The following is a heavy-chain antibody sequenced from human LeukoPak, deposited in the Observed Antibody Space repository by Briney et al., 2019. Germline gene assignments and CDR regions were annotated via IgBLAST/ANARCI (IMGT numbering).Heavy chain of an antibody. V-gene: IGHV4-59*01. CDR1: GGSISSYY. CDR3: ARSYDFWSGYDAFDI. CDR2: IYYRGST. J-gene: IGHJ3*02. Sequence: SETLSLTCTVSGGSISSYYWSWIRQPPGKGLEWIGYIYYRGSTNYNPSLKSRVTISVDTSKNQFSLKLSSVTAADTAVYYCARSYDFWSGYDAFDIWGQGTMVTVSS. D-gene: IGHD3-3*01.